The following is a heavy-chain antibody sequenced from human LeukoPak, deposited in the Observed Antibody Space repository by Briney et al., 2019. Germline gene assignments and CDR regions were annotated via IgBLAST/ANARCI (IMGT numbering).Heavy chain of an antibody. V-gene: IGHV3-23*01. CDR2: ISGGGGST. D-gene: IGHD2-8*01. J-gene: IGHJ4*01. CDR3: AKFCCDCTHGLFYCLHY. CDR1: GFTFSSYA. Sequence: GGSLRLSCAASGFTFSSYAMNWVRQAPGKGLEWVSAISGGGGSTYYTDSMKGRFTISRDNSKNTLYLQMNSLRAEDTAVYFCAKFCCDCTHGLFYCLHYWDHPTLVT.